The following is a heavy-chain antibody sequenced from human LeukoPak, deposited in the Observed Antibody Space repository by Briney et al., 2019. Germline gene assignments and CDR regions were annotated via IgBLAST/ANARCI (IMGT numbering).Heavy chain of an antibody. CDR2: INPSGGST. Sequence: ASVKVSCKVSGYTLTELSMHWVRQAPGQGLEWMGIINPSGGSTSYAQKFQGRVTMTRDTSTSTVYMELSSLRAEDTAVYYCAREEERSFDYWGQGTLVTVSS. CDR3: AREEERSFDY. CDR1: GYTLTELS. V-gene: IGHV1-46*01. J-gene: IGHJ4*02. D-gene: IGHD5-24*01.